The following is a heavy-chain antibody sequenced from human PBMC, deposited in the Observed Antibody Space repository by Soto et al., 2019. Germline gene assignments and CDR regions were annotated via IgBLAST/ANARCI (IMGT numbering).Heavy chain of an antibody. CDR1: GYTFSGFY. D-gene: IGHD6-19*01. CDR3: ASAAVTGTAGLDF. CDR2: INPNSGGT. V-gene: IGHV1-2*02. J-gene: IGHJ4*02. Sequence: QVLLLQSGAEVKKPGASVKVSCKASGYTFSGFYMHWVRQAPGQGLEWMGWINPNSGGTKSAEKFQGRVTMTRDTSISTAYMELSRLTPDDTAVYYCASAAVTGTAGLDFWGQGTQVTVSS.